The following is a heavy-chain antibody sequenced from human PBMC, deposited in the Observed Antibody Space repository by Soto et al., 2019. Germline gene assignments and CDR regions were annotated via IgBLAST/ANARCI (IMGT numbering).Heavy chain of an antibody. D-gene: IGHD6-13*01. J-gene: IGHJ4*02. CDR3: ARDPIEAAGPSGKFDY. Sequence: SQTLSLTCAISGGSVSSNSAAWNWVRQSPSRGLEWLGRTYYRSEWYNDYAVSVKSRITINPDTSKNQLSLQLNSVTPEDTAVYYCARDPIEAAGPSGKFDYWGQGTLVTVSS. V-gene: IGHV6-1*01. CDR1: GGSVSSNSAA. CDR2: TYYRSEWYN.